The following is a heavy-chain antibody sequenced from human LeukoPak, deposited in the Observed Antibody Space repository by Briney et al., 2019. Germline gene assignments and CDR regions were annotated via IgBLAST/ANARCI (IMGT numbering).Heavy chain of an antibody. Sequence: ATVKVSCKASGYTFTSYDINWVRQATGQGLEWMGWMSPKSGNTGYAQKFQGRVTMTSNTAISTAYMELSSLRSEDTAVYYCVRTPPNWGADYWGQGTLVTVSS. CDR2: MSPKSGNT. CDR1: GYTFTSYD. V-gene: IGHV1-8*01. CDR3: VRTPPNWGADY. D-gene: IGHD7-27*01. J-gene: IGHJ4*02.